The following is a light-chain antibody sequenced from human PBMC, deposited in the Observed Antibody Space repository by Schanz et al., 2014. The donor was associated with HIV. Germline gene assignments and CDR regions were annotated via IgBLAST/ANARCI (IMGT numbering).Light chain of an antibody. Sequence: EIVMTQSPATLSVSPGERATLSCRASQSVSSNLAWYQQKPGQAPRLLIYGASTRATGIPARLSGSGSGTEFTLTISSLQSEDFALYYCQQYNNWPPLFTFGPGTKVDIK. CDR2: GAS. J-gene: IGKJ3*01. CDR1: QSVSSN. V-gene: IGKV3-15*01. CDR3: QQYNNWPPLFT.